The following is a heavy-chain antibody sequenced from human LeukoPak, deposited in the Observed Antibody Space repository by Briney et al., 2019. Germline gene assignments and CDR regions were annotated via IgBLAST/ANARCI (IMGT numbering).Heavy chain of an antibody. CDR3: ARAVGPFDY. Sequence: GGSLRLSCVASGFTFSTYGMHWVRLAPGKGLEWVAVIWFDGSNKYYADSVKGRFTISRDNSKDTLYLQMDSLRADDTAVYYCARAVGPFDYWGQGTLVTVSS. CDR2: IWFDGSNK. D-gene: IGHD1-26*01. CDR1: GFTFSTYG. J-gene: IGHJ4*02. V-gene: IGHV3-33*01.